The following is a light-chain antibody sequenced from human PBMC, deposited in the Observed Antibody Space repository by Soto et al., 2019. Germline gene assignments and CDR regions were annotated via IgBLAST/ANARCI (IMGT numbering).Light chain of an antibody. J-gene: IGKJ5*01. V-gene: IGKV3-11*01. Sequence: EVVLTQSPATLSLSPGEGATLSCRASQSVSSHLAWYQQKPGQAPRLLIYDASKRATGIPARFSGNGFGTYFTLTISSLEPXXXXXXXXXXXSSVITFGQGTRLEIK. CDR3: XXXSSVIT. CDR2: DAS. CDR1: QSVSSH.